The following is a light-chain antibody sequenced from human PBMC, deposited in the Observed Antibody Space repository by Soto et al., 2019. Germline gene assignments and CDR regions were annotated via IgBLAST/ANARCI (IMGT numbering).Light chain of an antibody. CDR1: QSFSSAY. J-gene: IGKJ5*01. CDR2: GAS. Sequence: EIVLTQSPGTLSLSPGERATLSCRSSQSFSSAYLAWYQQMPGQAPRLLIFGASTRATGTPDRFSGGGSGTDFTLTISGLEPEDFALYYCQQDGNAPVTFGQGTRLDIK. V-gene: IGKV3-20*01. CDR3: QQDGNAPVT.